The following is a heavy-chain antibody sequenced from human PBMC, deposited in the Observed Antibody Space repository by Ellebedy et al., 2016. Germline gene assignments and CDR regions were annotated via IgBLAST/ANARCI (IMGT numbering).Heavy chain of an antibody. J-gene: IGHJ3*02. V-gene: IGHV3-74*01. D-gene: IGHD6-19*01. Sequence: GGSLRLSCAVSGFTFSSYAMNWVRQAPGKGLVWVSRINSDGSSTSYADSVKGRFTISRDNAKNTLYLQMNSLRAEDTAVYYCAREMYSSGWYFRDAFDIWGQGTMVTVSS. CDR2: INSDGSST. CDR1: GFTFSSYA. CDR3: AREMYSSGWYFRDAFDI.